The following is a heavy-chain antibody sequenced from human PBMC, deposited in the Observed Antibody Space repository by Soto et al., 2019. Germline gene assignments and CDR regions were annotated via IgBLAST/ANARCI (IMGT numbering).Heavy chain of an antibody. J-gene: IGHJ4*02. CDR3: ARVTGKEYCGGDCYSHYFAY. V-gene: IGHV3-33*01. CDR1: GFTFSSYG. Sequence: QVQLVESGGGVVQPGRSLRLSCAASGFTFSSYGMHWVRQAPGKGLEWVAVIWYDGSNKYYADSVKGRFTISRDNSKNTLYLQMNSLRAEDTAVYYCARVTGKEYCGGDCYSHYFAYWGQGTLVTVSS. D-gene: IGHD2-21*02. CDR2: IWYDGSNK.